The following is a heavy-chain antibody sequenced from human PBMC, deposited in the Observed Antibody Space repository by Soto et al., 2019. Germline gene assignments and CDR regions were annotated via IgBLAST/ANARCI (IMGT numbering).Heavy chain of an antibody. CDR1: GFTFSGYW. V-gene: IGHV3-7*01. D-gene: IGHD2-2*01. J-gene: IGHJ4*02. CDR3: AKNNRYCSSTNCFVFDY. Sequence: EVQLVESGGGLVQPGGSLRLSCAASGFTFSGYWMSWVRQVPGKGLEWVANIKKDGSEKYYVDSVKGRFTISRDNAKNSLYLLMNSLRAEDTAVYYCAKNNRYCSSTNCFVFDYWGQGTLVTVSS. CDR2: IKKDGSEK.